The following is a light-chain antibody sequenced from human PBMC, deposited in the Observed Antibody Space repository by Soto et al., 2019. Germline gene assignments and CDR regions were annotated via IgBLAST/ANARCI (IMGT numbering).Light chain of an antibody. J-gene: IGLJ1*01. CDR1: NSDIGGYNY. Sequence: QSVLTQPASVSGSPGQSVTICCTGTNSDIGGYNYVSWYQHHPGKAPKLMIYDVSNRPSGVSDRFSGSKSGNTASLTISGLQPEDEADYYCSSYTRSSTTAFGTGTKVTAL. CDR3: SSYTRSSTTA. CDR2: DVS. V-gene: IGLV2-14*03.